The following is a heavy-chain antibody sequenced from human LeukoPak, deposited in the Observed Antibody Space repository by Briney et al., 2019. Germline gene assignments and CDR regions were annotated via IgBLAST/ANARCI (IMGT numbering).Heavy chain of an antibody. D-gene: IGHD5-18*01. CDR2: IYHSGST. V-gene: IGHV4-4*02. J-gene: IGHJ4*02. CDR1: GGSISSSNW. CDR3: ARGASGYSLLHFDY. Sequence: SETLSLTCAVSGGSISSSNWWSWVRQPPGKGLEWIGEIYHSGSTNYNPSLKSRVTISVDKSKNQFSLKLSSVTAADTAVYYCARGASGYSLLHFDYWGQGTLVTVSS.